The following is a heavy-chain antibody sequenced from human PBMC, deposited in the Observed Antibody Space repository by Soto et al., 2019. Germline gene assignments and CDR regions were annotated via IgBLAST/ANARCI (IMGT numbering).Heavy chain of an antibody. CDR1: GYSFSNYW. CDR2: VYPGDSDT. V-gene: IGHV5-51*01. Sequence: GESLKISCKASGYSFSNYWIAWVRQMPGKGLEWMGIVYPGDSDTRYSPSFQGEVTISADKSITTAYLQWGSLKASDTAVYYCARSLYSSGRNWFDPWGQGTLVTVSS. CDR3: ARSLYSSGRNWFDP. J-gene: IGHJ5*02. D-gene: IGHD3-22*01.